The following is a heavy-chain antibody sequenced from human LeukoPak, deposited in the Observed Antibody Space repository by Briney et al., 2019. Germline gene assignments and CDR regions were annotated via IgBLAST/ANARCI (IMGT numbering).Heavy chain of an antibody. J-gene: IGHJ5*02. D-gene: IGHD2-2*03. Sequence: SETLSLTCTVPGGSISSYYWSWIRQPPGKGLEWIGYIYYSGSTNYNPSLKSRVTISVDTSKNQFSLKLSPVTAADTAVYYCARDYDGYCSSTSCYHDWFDPWGQGTLVTVSS. CDR2: IYYSGST. CDR3: ARDYDGYCSSTSCYHDWFDP. CDR1: GGSISSYY. V-gene: IGHV4-59*12.